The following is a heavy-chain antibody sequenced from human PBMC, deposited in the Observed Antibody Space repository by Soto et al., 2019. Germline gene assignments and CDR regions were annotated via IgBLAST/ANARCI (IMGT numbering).Heavy chain of an antibody. D-gene: IGHD5-18*01. CDR1: GGSISSGGYS. CDR2: IYHSGST. CDR3: ARHRYSYGVYYFDY. J-gene: IGHJ4*02. Sequence: SETLSLTCAVSGGSISSGGYSWSWIRQPPGKGLEWIGYIYHSGSTYYNPSLKRRVNKSVDTSKNQFSLKLSSVTAADTAVYYCARHRYSYGVYYFDYWGQGTLVTVSS. V-gene: IGHV4-30-2*01.